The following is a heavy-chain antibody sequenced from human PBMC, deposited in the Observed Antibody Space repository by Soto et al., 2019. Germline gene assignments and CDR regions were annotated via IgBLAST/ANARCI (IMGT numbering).Heavy chain of an antibody. D-gene: IGHD1-20*01. CDR3: ARDAAIGMNDY. V-gene: IGHV1-3*01. CDR2: INAANGDT. Sequence: ASVKVSCKTSGYTFTDYAIHWVRQAPGQSLEWMGWINAANGDTNYSQKFQGRVTITRDTSTTTAYMEVRSLRSDDTAVYYCARDAAIGMNDYWGQGTLVTVSS. J-gene: IGHJ4*02. CDR1: GYTFTDYA.